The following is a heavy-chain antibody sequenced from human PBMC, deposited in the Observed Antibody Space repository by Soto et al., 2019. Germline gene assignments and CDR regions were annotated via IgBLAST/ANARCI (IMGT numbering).Heavy chain of an antibody. CDR2: ISAHNGNT. Sequence: QVHLVQSGAEVKKPGASVKVSCKGSGYAFTTYGITWVRQAHGQGLEWMGWISAHNGNTNYAQKLQGRVTVTRDTSTSTAYMELRRLRSADTDVYYCARGRYGDYWGQGALVTVSS. CDR1: GYAFTTYG. CDR3: ARGRYGDY. J-gene: IGHJ4*02. D-gene: IGHD1-1*01. V-gene: IGHV1-18*01.